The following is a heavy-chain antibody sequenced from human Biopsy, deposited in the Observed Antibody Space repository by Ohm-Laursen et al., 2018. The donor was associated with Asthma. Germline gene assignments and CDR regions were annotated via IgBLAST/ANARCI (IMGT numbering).Heavy chain of an antibody. D-gene: IGHD5-18*01. Sequence: GTLSLTCIVSGGSVSSGSHYWSWIRQPPGKGLEWIGYISYSGSTNYSPSLKSRVTISVDTSKNQFSLKLSSVTAADTAVYYCARDFVDSAMDYFDYWGQGTLVTVSS. V-gene: IGHV4-61*01. CDR3: ARDFVDSAMDYFDY. CDR2: ISYSGST. CDR1: GGSVSSGSHY. J-gene: IGHJ4*02.